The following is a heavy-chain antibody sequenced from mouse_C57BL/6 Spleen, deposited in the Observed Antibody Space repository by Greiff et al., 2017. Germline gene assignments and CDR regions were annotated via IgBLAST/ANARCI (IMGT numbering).Heavy chain of an antibody. CDR2: IWRGGST. V-gene: IGHV2-5*01. CDR3: AKAEDYYGSSPWFAY. D-gene: IGHD1-1*01. CDR1: GFSLTSYG. Sequence: VQLQQSGPGLVQPSQSLSITCTVSGFSLTSYGVHWVRQSPGKGLEWLGVIWRGGSTDYNAAFMSRLSITKDNSKSQVFFKMNSLQADDTAIYYWAKAEDYYGSSPWFAYWGQGTLVTVSA. J-gene: IGHJ3*01.